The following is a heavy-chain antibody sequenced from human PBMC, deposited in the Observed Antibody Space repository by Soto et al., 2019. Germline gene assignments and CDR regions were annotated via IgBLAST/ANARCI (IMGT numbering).Heavy chain of an antibody. V-gene: IGHV6-1*01. Sequence: PSQTLSLTCAISGDSVSSGSAALNWIRQSPSRGLEWLGRTYFRSRWSTEYAVSVRSRITITADTSKNQFSLQLNSVTPDDTAVYYCARDGPKPRYLFDYSGQRTSVTVSS. D-gene: IGHD2-21*01. J-gene: IGHJ4*02. CDR2: TYFRSRWST. CDR1: GDSVSSGSAA. CDR3: ARDGPKPRYLFDY.